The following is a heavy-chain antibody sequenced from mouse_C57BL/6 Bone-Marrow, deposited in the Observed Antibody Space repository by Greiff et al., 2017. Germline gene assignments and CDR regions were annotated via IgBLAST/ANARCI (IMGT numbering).Heavy chain of an antibody. CDR3: ARSTMITTFFDY. CDR1: GYTFTSYT. Sequence: QVQLQQSGAELARPGASVKMSCKASGYTFTSYTMHWVKQRPGQGLEWIGYINPSSGYTKYNQKFKDKATLTADKSSSTAYMQLSSLTSEDSAVYYCARSTMITTFFDYWGQGTTLTVSS. J-gene: IGHJ2*01. D-gene: IGHD2-4*01. V-gene: IGHV1-4*01. CDR2: INPSSGYT.